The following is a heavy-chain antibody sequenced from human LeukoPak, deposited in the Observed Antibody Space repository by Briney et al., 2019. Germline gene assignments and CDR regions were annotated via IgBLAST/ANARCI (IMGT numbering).Heavy chain of an antibody. V-gene: IGHV4-61*02. J-gene: IGHJ4*02. CDR2: IYTSGST. Sequence: PSETLSRTCTVSGGSISSGSYYWSWIRQPAGKGLEWIGRIYTSGSTNYNPSLKSRVTISVDTSKNQFSLKLSSVTAADTAVYYCASIAVAGTPLDYWGQGTLVTVSS. CDR3: ASIAVAGTPLDY. CDR1: GGSISSGSYY. D-gene: IGHD6-19*01.